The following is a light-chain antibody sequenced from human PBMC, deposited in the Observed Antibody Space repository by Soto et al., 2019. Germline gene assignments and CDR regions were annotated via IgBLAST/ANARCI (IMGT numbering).Light chain of an antibody. J-gene: IGKJ1*01. CDR2: DAS. V-gene: IGKV3-20*01. CDR3: QQYGGSPRT. CDR1: QSVSSGY. Sequence: EIVLTQSPGTLSLSPGERGTLSCRASQSVSSGYLAWYQQKPGQAPRLPIYDASSRATGIPDRFSGSGSGTDFTLTISRLEPEDFAVYYCQQYGGSPRTFGQGTKVEIK.